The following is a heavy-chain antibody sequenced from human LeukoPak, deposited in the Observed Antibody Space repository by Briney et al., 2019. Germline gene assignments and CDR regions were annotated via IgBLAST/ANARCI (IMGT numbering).Heavy chain of an antibody. V-gene: IGHV4-31*03. J-gene: IGHJ4*02. CDR2: IYYSGST. Sequence: SETLSLTCTVSGGSISSGGYYWSWIRQHPGKGLEWIGCIYYSGSTYYNPSLKSRVTISVDTSKNQFSLKLSSVTAADTAVYYCARLTWQYYFDYWGQGTLVTVSS. CDR1: GGSISSGGYY. CDR3: ARLTWQYYFDY. D-gene: IGHD3-9*01.